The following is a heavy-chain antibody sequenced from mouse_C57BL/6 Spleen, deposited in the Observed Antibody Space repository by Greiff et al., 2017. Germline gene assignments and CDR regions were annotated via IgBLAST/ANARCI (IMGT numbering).Heavy chain of an antibody. J-gene: IGHJ2*01. D-gene: IGHD2-3*01. CDR1: GYTFTSYW. V-gene: IGHV1-52*01. CDR2: IDPSDSET. Sequence: QVQLQQPGAELVRPGSSVKLSCKASGYTFTSYWMHWVKQRPIQGLEWIGNIDPSDSETHYNQKFKDKATLTVDKSSSTAYMQLSSLTSEDSAVYYCAKTSLYDSLDYWGQGTTLTVSS. CDR3: AKTSLYDSLDY.